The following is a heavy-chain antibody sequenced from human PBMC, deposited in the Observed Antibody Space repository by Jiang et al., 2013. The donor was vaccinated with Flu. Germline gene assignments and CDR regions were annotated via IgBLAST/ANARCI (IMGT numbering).Heavy chain of an antibody. CDR1: GGTFSSYA. V-gene: IGHV1-69*01. Sequence: AEVKKPGSSVKVSCKASGGTFSSYAISWVRQAPGQGLEWMGGIIPIFGTANYAQKFQGRVTITADESTSTAYMELSSLRSEDTAVYYCARGFDSSGYSRGAFDIWGQGTMVTVSS. D-gene: IGHD3-22*01. J-gene: IGHJ3*02. CDR3: ARGFDSSGYSRGAFDI. CDR2: IIPIFGTA.